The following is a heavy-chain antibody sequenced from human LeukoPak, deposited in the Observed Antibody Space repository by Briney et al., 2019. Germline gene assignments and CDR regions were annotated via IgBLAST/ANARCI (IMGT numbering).Heavy chain of an antibody. CDR2: IRYDGSNK. CDR3: AKDSGLDYYDSSGYQGLYYFDY. D-gene: IGHD3-22*01. Sequence: GGSLRLSCAASGFTFSSYGMHWVRQAPGKGLEWVAFIRYDGSNKYYADSVKGRFTISRDNSKNTLYLQMNSLRAEDTAVYYCAKDSGLDYYDSSGYQGLYYFDYWGQGTLVTVSP. CDR1: GFTFSSYG. V-gene: IGHV3-30*02. J-gene: IGHJ4*02.